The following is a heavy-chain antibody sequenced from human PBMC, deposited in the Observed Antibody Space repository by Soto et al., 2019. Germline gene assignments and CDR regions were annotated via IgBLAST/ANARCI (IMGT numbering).Heavy chain of an antibody. CDR3: ARPPGSPNPNRFDP. V-gene: IGHV1-69*02. J-gene: IGHJ5*02. CDR1: GGTLSSYS. Sequence: QLHLVQSGAEVRKPGSSVKVSCKASGGTLSSYSVTWVRQAPGQGLEWMGRIIPFLGRTNYAQNFQGRVTFTADLATITAYLDPSSPRSDAPATHYCARPPGSPNPNRFDPWGQGTLVIVSS. CDR2: IIPFLGRT.